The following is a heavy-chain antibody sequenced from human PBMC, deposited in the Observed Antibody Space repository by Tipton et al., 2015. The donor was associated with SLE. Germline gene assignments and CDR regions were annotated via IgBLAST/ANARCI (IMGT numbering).Heavy chain of an antibody. CDR1: GGSIITGTHY. J-gene: IGHJ4*02. Sequence: TLSFTCTVSGGSIITGTHYWVWIRQPPGKGLEWIGSVYYSGMTDYNPFLESRVTISVDTSNNQFSLRLSSVTAADTAVYYCARSNSNFIFDYWGQGTLVTVSS. V-gene: IGHV4-39*07. CDR2: VYYSGMT. CDR3: ARSNSNFIFDY. D-gene: IGHD1-1*01.